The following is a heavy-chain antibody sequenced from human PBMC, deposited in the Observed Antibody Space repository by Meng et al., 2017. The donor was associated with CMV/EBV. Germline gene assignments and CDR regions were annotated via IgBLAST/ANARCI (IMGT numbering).Heavy chain of an antibody. V-gene: IGHV1-69*05. CDR1: GGTFSSYA. CDR2: IIPIFGTA. J-gene: IGHJ6*02. Sequence: SVKVSCKASGGTFSSYAISWVRQAPGQGLEWMGGIIPIFGTANYAQKFQGRVTITTDESTSTAYMELSSLRSEDTAVYYCARDAVAAPPYYYGMDVWGQGTTVTSP. D-gene: IGHD6-19*01. CDR3: ARDAVAAPPYYYGMDV.